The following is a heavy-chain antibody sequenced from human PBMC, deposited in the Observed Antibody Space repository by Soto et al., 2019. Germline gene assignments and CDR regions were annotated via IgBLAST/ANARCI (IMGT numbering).Heavy chain of an antibody. CDR1: GFTFDDYA. V-gene: IGHV3-9*01. CDR2: ISWNSGSI. D-gene: IGHD4-17*01. CDR3: AIGSLITDDYGGNSESGPDY. J-gene: IGHJ4*02. Sequence: GGSLRLSCAASGFTFDDYAMHWVRQAPGKGLEWVSGISWNSGSIGYADSVKGRFTISRDNAKNSLYLQMNSLRAEDTALYYCAIGSLITDDYGGNSESGPDYWGQGTLVTVSS.